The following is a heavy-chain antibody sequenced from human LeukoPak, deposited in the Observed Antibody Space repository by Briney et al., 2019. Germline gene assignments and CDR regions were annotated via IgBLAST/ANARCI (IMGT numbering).Heavy chain of an antibody. Sequence: GGSLRLSCAASGFTFSSYGMHWVRQAPGKGLEWVAVIWYDGSNKYYADSVKGRFTISRDNAKNSLYVQMNSLRAEDTAVYYCARDLRYCSSTSCRSNDYYGMDVWGQGTTVTVSS. CDR1: GFTFSSYG. V-gene: IGHV3-33*01. CDR2: IWYDGSNK. J-gene: IGHJ6*02. CDR3: ARDLRYCSSTSCRSNDYYGMDV. D-gene: IGHD2-2*01.